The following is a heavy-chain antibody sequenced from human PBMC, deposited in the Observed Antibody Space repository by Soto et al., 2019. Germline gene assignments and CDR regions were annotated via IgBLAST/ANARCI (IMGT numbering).Heavy chain of an antibody. CDR3: ATNSGWYGDAFDI. CDR1: GGSISSSSYY. Sequence: QLQLQESGPGLVKPSETLSLTCTVSGGSISSSSYYWGWIRQPPGKGLEWIGSIYYSGSTYYNPSLNSRVTISVATSKNQFSLKLSCVTAADTAVYYGATNSGWYGDAFDIWGQGTMVTVSS. D-gene: IGHD6-19*01. V-gene: IGHV4-39*01. CDR2: IYYSGST. J-gene: IGHJ3*02.